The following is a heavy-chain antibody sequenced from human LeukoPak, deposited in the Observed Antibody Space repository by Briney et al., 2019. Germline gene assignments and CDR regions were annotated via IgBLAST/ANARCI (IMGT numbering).Heavy chain of an antibody. D-gene: IGHD6-13*01. J-gene: IGHJ3*02. CDR1: GFTFDDYG. Sequence: GTGGSLRLSCAASGFTFDDYGMSWVRQAPGKGLEWVSGINWNGGSTGYADSVKGRFTISRDNAKNSLYLQMNSLRAEDTALYHCARVRWADAFDIWGQGTMVTVSS. CDR2: INWNGGST. CDR3: ARVRWADAFDI. V-gene: IGHV3-20*01.